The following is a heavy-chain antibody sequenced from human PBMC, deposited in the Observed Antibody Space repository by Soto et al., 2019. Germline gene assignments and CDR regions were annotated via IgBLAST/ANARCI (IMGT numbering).Heavy chain of an antibody. D-gene: IGHD1-20*01. Sequence: SETLSLTCTVSGGSVSSGSYYWSWIRQPPGKGLEWIGYIYNSGSTNYNPSLKSRVTISIDTSKNQFSLKLSSVTAADTAVYYCARVGTYLEFDYWGQGTQVTVSS. CDR1: GGSVSSGSYY. CDR2: IYNSGST. V-gene: IGHV4-61*01. J-gene: IGHJ4*02. CDR3: ARVGTYLEFDY.